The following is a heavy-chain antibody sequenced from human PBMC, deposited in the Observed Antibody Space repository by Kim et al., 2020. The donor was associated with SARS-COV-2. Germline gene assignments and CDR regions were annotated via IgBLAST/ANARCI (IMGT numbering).Heavy chain of an antibody. J-gene: IGHJ4*02. CDR1: GGSVNFGDFY. CDR2: IYSSGST. CDR3: AREYSSSSGFDH. Sequence: SETLSLTCTVSGGSVNFGDFYWTWIRQHPVRGLEWIGSIYSSGSTYYNPSLRNRISVSLDASQNQFSLSLRSVTVADTAVYYCAREYSSSSGFDHWGPG. V-gene: IGHV4-31*03. D-gene: IGHD6-6*01.